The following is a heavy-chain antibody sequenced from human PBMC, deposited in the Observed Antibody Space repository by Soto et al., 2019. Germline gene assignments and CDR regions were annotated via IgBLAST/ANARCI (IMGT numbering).Heavy chain of an antibody. CDR2: IYWDGDK. CDR1: GFSLDTNEVG. J-gene: IGHJ1*01. CDR3: TDFRSGWYMR. D-gene: IGHD6-19*01. V-gene: IGHV2-5*02. Sequence: QITLKESGPALGKPTQTLTLTCTFSGFSLDTNEVGVGWIRQPPGKALEWLALIYWDGDKRYSPSLKSRLTITKHTSKNQAVLTMPNLDPRDTATYYCTDFRSGWYMRRGQGTLVTVSS.